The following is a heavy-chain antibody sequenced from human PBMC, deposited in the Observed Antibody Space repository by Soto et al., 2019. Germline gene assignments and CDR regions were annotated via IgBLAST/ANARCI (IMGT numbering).Heavy chain of an antibody. CDR3: ASLLDIVVVPAAMSAKDAFDI. CDR2: IIPILGIA. Sequence: QVQLVQSGAEVKKPGSSVKVSCKASGGTFSSYTISWVRQAPGQGLEWMGRIIPILGIANYAQKFQGRVTITADKSTSTAYMELSSRRSEDTAVYYCASLLDIVVVPAAMSAKDAFDIWCQGTMVTVSS. V-gene: IGHV1-69*02. J-gene: IGHJ3*02. D-gene: IGHD2-2*01. CDR1: GGTFSSYT.